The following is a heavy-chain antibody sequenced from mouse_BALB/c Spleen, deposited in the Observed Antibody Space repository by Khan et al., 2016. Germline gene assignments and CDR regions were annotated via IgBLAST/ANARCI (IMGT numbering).Heavy chain of an antibody. J-gene: IGHJ4*01. CDR1: GYSFTRYW. CDR2: IHPSDSES. Sequence: QVQLQQPGTELVRPGASVKLSCKASGYSFTRYWMNWVKQRPGQGLEWIGMIHPSDSESRLNQKFKDKATLTVDNSSSIAYMQLSSPTSEDSAVXYCTRSAYGNHPYYAMDYWGQGTSVTVSS. V-gene: IGHV1-61*01. CDR3: TRSAYGNHPYYAMDY. D-gene: IGHD2-1*01.